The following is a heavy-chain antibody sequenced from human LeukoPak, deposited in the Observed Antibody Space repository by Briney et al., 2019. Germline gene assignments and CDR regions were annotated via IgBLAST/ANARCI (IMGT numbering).Heavy chain of an antibody. Sequence: PGGSLRLSCAASGFTLSSYWMSWVRQAPGKGLEWVANIKQDGSEKYYVDSVKGRFTISRDNAKNSLYLQMNSLRAEDTAVYYCASGPYVQWLAPFDYWGQGTLVTVSS. CDR2: IKQDGSEK. CDR3: ASGPYVQWLAPFDY. D-gene: IGHD6-19*01. J-gene: IGHJ4*02. V-gene: IGHV3-7*01. CDR1: GFTLSSYW.